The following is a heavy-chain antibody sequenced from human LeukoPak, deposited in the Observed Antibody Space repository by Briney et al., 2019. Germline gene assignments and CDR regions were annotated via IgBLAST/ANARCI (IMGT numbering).Heavy chain of an antibody. CDR1: GGSLSSYY. V-gene: IGHV4-4*07. CDR3: ARESYDSSGLDY. CDR2: IYTSGST. D-gene: IGHD3-22*01. Sequence: KPSETLSLTCTVSGGSLSSYYWSWLRQPAGKGLEWMGRIYTSGSTNYNPSLKSRVTMSVDTSKNQFSLKLSSVTAADTAVYYCARESYDSSGLDYWGQGTRVTVSS. J-gene: IGHJ4*02.